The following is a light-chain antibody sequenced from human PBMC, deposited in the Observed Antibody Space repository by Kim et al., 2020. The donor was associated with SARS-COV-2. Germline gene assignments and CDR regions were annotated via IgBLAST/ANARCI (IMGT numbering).Light chain of an antibody. CDR3: QVWDSGSDHWV. CDR1: NIGSQR. J-gene: IGLJ3*02. V-gene: IGLV3-21*04. CDR2: YNS. Sequence: SYELTQPPSVSVAPGKADSITCGGNNIGSQRVHWYQQKPGQAPVLVIYYNSDRPSGIPERFSGSNSGNTATLTISRVEAGDEADYYCQVWDSGSDHWVFG.